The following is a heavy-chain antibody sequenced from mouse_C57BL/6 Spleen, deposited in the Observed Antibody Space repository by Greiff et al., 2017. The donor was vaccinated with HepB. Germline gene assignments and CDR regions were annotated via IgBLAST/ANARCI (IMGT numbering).Heavy chain of an antibody. Sequence: DVMLVESGGGLVKPGGSLKLSCAASGFTFSDYGMHWVRQAPEKGLEWVAYISSGSSTIYYADTVKGRFTISRDNAKNTLFLQMTSLRSEDTAMYYCASGEYYYGSSPYFDVWGTGTTVTVSS. CDR2: ISSGSSTI. CDR1: GFTFSDYG. CDR3: ASGEYYYGSSPYFDV. V-gene: IGHV5-17*01. D-gene: IGHD1-1*01. J-gene: IGHJ1*03.